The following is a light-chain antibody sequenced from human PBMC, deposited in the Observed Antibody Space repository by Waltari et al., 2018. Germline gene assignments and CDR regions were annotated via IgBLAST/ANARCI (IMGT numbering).Light chain of an antibody. CDR1: QDIVSP. CDR2: DAS. J-gene: IGKJ3*01. CDR3: QQFINDPLT. V-gene: IGKV1D-13*01. Sequence: AIQLTQSPSSLSASVGHRVTIPCRASQDIVSPLAWYPQKPGRAPKPLISDASTLETGVPSRFSGSGSGTDFTLSISSLQPEDFATYYCQQFINDPLTFGPGTTVDVK.